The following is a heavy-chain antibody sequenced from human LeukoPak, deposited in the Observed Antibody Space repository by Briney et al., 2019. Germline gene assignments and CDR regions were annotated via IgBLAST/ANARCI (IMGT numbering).Heavy chain of an antibody. CDR2: ISGSGAST. CDR3: ANRGVPIGSGWYAY. D-gene: IGHD6-19*01. J-gene: IGHJ4*02. Sequence: GGSLRLSCAASGFTFSSYAMHWVRQAPGKGLEWVSGISGSGASTYYADSVKGRFTISRDNSKNTLYLQINSLRAEDTAVYYCANRGVPIGSGWYAYWGQGTLVTVSS. CDR1: GFTFSSYA. V-gene: IGHV3-23*01.